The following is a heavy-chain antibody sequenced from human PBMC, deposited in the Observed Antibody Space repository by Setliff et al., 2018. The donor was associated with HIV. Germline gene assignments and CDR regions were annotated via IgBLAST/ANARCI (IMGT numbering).Heavy chain of an antibody. CDR1: GGTFSSYA. Sequence: ASVKVSCKASGGTFSSYAISWVRQAPGQGLEWMGGIIPILGIANYAQKFQGRVTITADESTSTAYMELSSLRSEDTAVYYCARRIAVAGSNGMDVWGQGTTVTVSS. CDR2: IIPILGIA. D-gene: IGHD6-19*01. CDR3: ARRIAVAGSNGMDV. J-gene: IGHJ6*02. V-gene: IGHV1-69*10.